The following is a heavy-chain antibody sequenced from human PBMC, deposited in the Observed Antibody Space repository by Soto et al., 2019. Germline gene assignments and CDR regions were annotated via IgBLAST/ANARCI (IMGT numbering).Heavy chain of an antibody. CDR2: IYYSGST. CDR3: ARHPLRRTTVNTVNWFEP. D-gene: IGHD4-17*01. Sequence: PSETLSLTCTVSGGSISSSSYYWGWIRQPPGKGLEWIGSIYYSGSTYYNPSLKSRVTISVDTSKNQFSLKLSSVTAADTAVYYCARHPLRRTTVNTVNWFEPWGQGTLVTVSS. V-gene: IGHV4-39*01. CDR1: GGSISSSSYY. J-gene: IGHJ5*02.